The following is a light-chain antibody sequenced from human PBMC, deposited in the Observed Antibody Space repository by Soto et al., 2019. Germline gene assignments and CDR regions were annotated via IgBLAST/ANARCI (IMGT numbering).Light chain of an antibody. J-gene: IGKJ5*01. V-gene: IGKV3-11*01. Sequence: IVLPQSTATLSLSPGERATLSCRASQTVSNYLAWYQQRPGQAPRLLIYDASKRAPGIPARFSGSGSGTDFTLTISSLESEDFAVYYCQQGSNWPRTFGQGTRLETK. CDR3: QQGSNWPRT. CDR1: QTVSNY. CDR2: DAS.